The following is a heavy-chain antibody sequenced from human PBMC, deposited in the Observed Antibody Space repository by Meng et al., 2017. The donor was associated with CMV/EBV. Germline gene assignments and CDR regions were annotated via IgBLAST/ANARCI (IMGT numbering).Heavy chain of an antibody. CDR1: GYSFTSYW. D-gene: IGHD3-3*01. J-gene: IGHJ3*02. CDR3: ARRAYYDFWSGLNPYDAFDI. V-gene: IGHV5-51*01. CDR2: IYPGDSDT. Sequence: GESLKISCTGSGYSFTSYWIGWVRQMPGKGLEWMGIIYPGDSDTRYSPSFQGQVTISADKSITTAYLQCSSLKASDTAMYYCARRAYYDFWSGLNPYDAFDIWGQGTMVTVSS.